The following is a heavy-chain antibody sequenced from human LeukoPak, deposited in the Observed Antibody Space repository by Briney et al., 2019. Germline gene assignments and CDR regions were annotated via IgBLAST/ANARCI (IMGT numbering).Heavy chain of an antibody. CDR1: GYTFTSYY. CDR3: AREGLTSGYCTNGVCYGAFDI. D-gene: IGHD2-8*01. V-gene: IGHV1-46*01. Sequence: ASVKVSCKASGYTFTSYYMHWLRQAPGQGLEWMGIINPSGGSTSYAQKFQGRVTMTRDTSTSTVYMELSSLRSEDTAVYYCAREGLTSGYCTNGVCYGAFDIWGQGTMVTVSS. J-gene: IGHJ3*02. CDR2: INPSGGST.